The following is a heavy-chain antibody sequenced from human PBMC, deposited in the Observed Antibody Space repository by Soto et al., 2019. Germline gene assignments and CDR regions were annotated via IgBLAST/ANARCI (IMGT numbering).Heavy chain of an antibody. V-gene: IGHV1-69*13. Sequence: SVKVSCKASGGTFSTYPLSWVRQAPGQGLEWMGEIIPIFGTTNYAQKFQGRVTITADESTSTVHMDLSSLRSEDTAVYYCATNVDSGYYVRWLDPWGQGTLVT. CDR2: IIPIFGTT. D-gene: IGHD3-22*01. J-gene: IGHJ5*02. CDR3: ATNVDSGYYVRWLDP. CDR1: GGTFSTYP.